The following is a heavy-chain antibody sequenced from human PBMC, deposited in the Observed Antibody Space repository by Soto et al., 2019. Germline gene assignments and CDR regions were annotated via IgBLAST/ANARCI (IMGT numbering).Heavy chain of an antibody. Sequence: GGALRHSCGGSGFTVSRNYMSWVRQAPGKGLEWVSVIYSGGSTYYADSVKGRFTISRDNSKNTLYLQMNSLRAEDTAVYYCASPLSSGAFDIWGQGTMVTVSS. CDR3: ASPLSSGAFDI. J-gene: IGHJ3*02. CDR1: GFTVSRNY. V-gene: IGHV3-66*01. CDR2: IYSGGST. D-gene: IGHD6-19*01.